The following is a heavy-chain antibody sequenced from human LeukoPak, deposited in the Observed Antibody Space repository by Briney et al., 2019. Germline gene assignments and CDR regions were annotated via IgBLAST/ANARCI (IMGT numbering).Heavy chain of an antibody. CDR3: ARDKRVGPTLFDY. D-gene: IGHD1-26*01. CDR1: GFTFGSYW. J-gene: IGHJ4*02. Sequence: VGSLRLSCVASGFTFGSYWMSWVRQAPGKGLEWVANIKEDGSEKHYMDSVKGRFTISRDNAKNSLYLQMSSLGAEDTAVYYCARDKRVGPTLFDYWGQGTVVTVSS. V-gene: IGHV3-7*01. CDR2: IKEDGSEK.